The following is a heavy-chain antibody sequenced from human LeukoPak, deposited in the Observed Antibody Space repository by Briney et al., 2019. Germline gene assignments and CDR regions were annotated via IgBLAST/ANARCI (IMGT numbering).Heavy chain of an antibody. V-gene: IGHV3-21*01. CDR2: ISYSSSYI. CDR1: GFTFSSYT. J-gene: IGHJ4*02. Sequence: PGGSLRLSCEASGFTFSSYTMTWVREAPGTGLGWVSSISYSSSYIYYADSVKGRFTISRDNAKNSLYLQMNSLRAEDTAVYYCARDLHYYGSSAYHPVSYWGQGTLVTVSS. D-gene: IGHD3-22*01. CDR3: ARDLHYYGSSAYHPVSY.